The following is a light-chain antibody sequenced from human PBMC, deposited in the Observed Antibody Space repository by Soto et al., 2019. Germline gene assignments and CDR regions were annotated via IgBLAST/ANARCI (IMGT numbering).Light chain of an antibody. Sequence: ETVLTQSPGTLSVSPWERVILSCGASQSVSSNFIAWYQQKPGQAPRLLISDASNRATGVPDRFSGSGSGTDFTLTISRLEPEDFAVYFCQQNDDSLWTFGQGTKVDIK. J-gene: IGKJ1*01. CDR3: QQNDDSLWT. CDR1: QSVSSNF. V-gene: IGKV3-20*01. CDR2: DAS.